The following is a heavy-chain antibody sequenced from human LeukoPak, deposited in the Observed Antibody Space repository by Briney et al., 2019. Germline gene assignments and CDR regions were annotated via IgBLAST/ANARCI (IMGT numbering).Heavy chain of an antibody. CDR2: INWNGGST. Sequence: GGSLRLSSAASGFTFDDYGMSWVRQAPGKGLEWVSGINWNGGSTGYTDSVKGRFTISRDNAKNSLYLQMNSLRAEDTALYYCARSGLTGYLYYFDYWGQGTLVTVSS. V-gene: IGHV3-20*04. CDR1: GFTFDDYG. D-gene: IGHD3-9*01. CDR3: ARSGLTGYLYYFDY. J-gene: IGHJ4*02.